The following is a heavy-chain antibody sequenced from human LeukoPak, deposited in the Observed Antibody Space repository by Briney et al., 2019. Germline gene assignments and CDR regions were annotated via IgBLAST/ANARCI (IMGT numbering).Heavy chain of an antibody. V-gene: IGHV3-9*02. CDR2: LTWNSATI. CDR1: GFTSDDYA. Sequence: GRSLRLSCAASGFTSDDYAMHWVRQGPGKGLEWVSGLTWNSATIDYADSVKGRFTISRDNTKNSLYLQMNSLRPEDTALYYCAKGSQASSWPYYFDFWGQGTLVTVSS. D-gene: IGHD6-13*01. J-gene: IGHJ4*02. CDR3: AKGSQASSWPYYFDF.